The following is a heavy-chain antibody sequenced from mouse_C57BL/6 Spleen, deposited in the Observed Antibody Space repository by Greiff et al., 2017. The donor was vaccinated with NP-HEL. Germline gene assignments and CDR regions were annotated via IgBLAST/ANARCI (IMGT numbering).Heavy chain of an antibody. CDR2: ISDGGSYT. D-gene: IGHD4-1*02. J-gene: IGHJ1*03. CDR1: GFTFSSYA. Sequence: EVQLVESGGGLVKPGGSLKLSCAASGFTFSSYAMSWVRQTPEKRLEWVATISDGGSYTYYPDNVKGRFTISRDNAKNNLYLQMSHLKSEDTAMYYCARQLGRLWYFDVWGTRTTVTVSS. CDR3: ARQLGRLWYFDV. V-gene: IGHV5-4*01.